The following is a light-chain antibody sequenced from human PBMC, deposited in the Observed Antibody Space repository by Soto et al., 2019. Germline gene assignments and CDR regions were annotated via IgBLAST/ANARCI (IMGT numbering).Light chain of an antibody. Sequence: DIQMTQSPSTLSASVGDRVTITCRASQSISSWLAWYQQKPGKAPKLLIYKASSLESGVPSRFSGSGSGTEFTLTISCLQPDDFATYYCQQYNSSPWTFGQGTKVDIK. CDR3: QQYNSSPWT. J-gene: IGKJ1*01. CDR2: KAS. CDR1: QSISSW. V-gene: IGKV1-5*03.